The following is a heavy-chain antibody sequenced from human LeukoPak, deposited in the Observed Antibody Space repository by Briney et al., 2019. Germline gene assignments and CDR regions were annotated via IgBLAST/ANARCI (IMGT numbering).Heavy chain of an antibody. D-gene: IGHD3-3*01. V-gene: IGHV1-2*02. CDR3: ARDYDYSRDY. Sequence: ASVKVSCKTSGYTFTDYYMHWVRQDPGQGLEWMGWINPNSGGTNYAQKFQDRVTMTRDTSISTAYMELNRLRSDDTAVYYCARDYDYSRDYWGQGTLVTVSS. J-gene: IGHJ4*02. CDR2: INPNSGGT. CDR1: GYTFTDYY.